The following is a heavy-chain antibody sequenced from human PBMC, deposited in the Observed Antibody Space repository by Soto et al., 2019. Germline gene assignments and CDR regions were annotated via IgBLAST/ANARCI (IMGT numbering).Heavy chain of an antibody. CDR3: ARDRTDYYYYGMDV. CDR2: INPDFGEA. J-gene: IGHJ6*02. V-gene: IGHV1-24*01. Sequence: ASVKVSCKVSGYTLTELSMHWVRQAPGKGLEWMGGINPDFGEANYAQKFQGRVTITADKSTSTAYMELSSLRSEDTAVYYCARDRTDYYYYGMDVWGQGTPVTVS. CDR1: GYTLTELS.